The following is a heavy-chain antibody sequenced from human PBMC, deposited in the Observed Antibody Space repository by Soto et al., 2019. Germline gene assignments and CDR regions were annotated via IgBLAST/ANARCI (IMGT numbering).Heavy chain of an antibody. CDR1: GGSVSSGDYY. Sequence: QVQLQESGPGLVKPSETLYLTCTVSGGSVSSGDYYWSWLRQSPGKGLEWIGNIYYRGGTSYNPSLRTRPTISTDTSKKQVSVSLSSVTAADTAVYYCARARGDYYDSGGYRQAYYFDYCGQGTLVTVSS. J-gene: IGHJ4*02. V-gene: IGHV4-61*08. CDR2: IYYRGGT. D-gene: IGHD3-22*01. CDR3: ARARGDYYDSGGYRQAYYFDY.